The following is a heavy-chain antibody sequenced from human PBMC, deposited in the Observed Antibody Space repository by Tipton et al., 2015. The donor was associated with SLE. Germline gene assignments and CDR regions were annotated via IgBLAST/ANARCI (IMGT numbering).Heavy chain of an antibody. V-gene: IGHV4-39*07. Sequence: TLSLTCTVSGDSFKRGSYYWGWIRQPPGKGLEWIGSIYDSGSTYYNPSLKSRVTISVDTSKNQFSLKLSSVTAADTAMYYCARQHDSSGYYYVWGQGTLVTVSS. J-gene: IGHJ4*02. CDR1: GDSFKRGSYY. CDR3: ARQHDSSGYYYV. CDR2: IYDSGST. D-gene: IGHD3-22*01.